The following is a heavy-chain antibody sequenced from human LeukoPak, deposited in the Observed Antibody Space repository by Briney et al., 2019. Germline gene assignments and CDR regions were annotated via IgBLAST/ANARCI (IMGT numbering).Heavy chain of an antibody. D-gene: IGHD7-27*01. CDR1: GGSIISSY. V-gene: IGHV4-59*03. J-gene: IGHJ4*02. Sequence: SETLSLTCTVSGGSIISSYWTWIRQPPGKGLEWIGYMYNSGRTTNYNPSLKSRATISMDTSKNQFSLNLKSMTAADTAIYYCAKIPGDRPDDWGQGTLVTVS. CDR3: AKIPGDRPDD. CDR2: MYNSGRTT.